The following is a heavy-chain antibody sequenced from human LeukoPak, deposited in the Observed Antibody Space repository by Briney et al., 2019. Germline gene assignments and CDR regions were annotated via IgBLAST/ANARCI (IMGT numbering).Heavy chain of an antibody. CDR2: ISYSGSA. V-gene: IGHV4-30-4*08. CDR1: GGSISIGDDY. J-gene: IGHJ4*02. Sequence: PSETLSLTCTVSGGSISIGDDYWSWIRQPPGKGLEWIGYISYSGSAFYNPSLRSRVTISVDASKHQFSLKLSSMTAADTAVYYCARGSTGYSGSDYDGGPPSFDYWGQGTLVAVSS. D-gene: IGHD5-12*01. CDR3: ARGSTGYSGSDYDGGPPSFDY.